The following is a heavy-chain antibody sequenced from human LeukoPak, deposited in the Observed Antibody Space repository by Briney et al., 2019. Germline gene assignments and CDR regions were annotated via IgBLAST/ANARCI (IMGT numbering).Heavy chain of an antibody. CDR1: GYTXTDNY. CDR3: ARGTDRGLGNLDY. CDR2: INPNNGT. D-gene: IGHD7-27*01. V-gene: IGHV1-2*02. Sequence: ASVKVSCKASGYTXTDNYIHWVRQAPGQGLEWMGWINPNNGTNYAQKFQGRVTMTRDTSISTAYMELSRLTSDDTAVYYCARGTDRGLGNLDYWGQGTLVTVSS. J-gene: IGHJ4*02.